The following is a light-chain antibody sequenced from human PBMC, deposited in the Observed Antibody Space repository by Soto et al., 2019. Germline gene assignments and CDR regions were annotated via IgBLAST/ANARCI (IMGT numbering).Light chain of an antibody. J-gene: IGLJ1*01. CDR3: GSWDSSLSAYI. V-gene: IGLV1-51*01. CDR2: DDN. CDR1: SSNIGGNS. Sequence: QSVLTQPPSVSAAPGQEVTISCSGSSSNIGGNSVSWYQQLPGTAPKLLIYDDNKRPSGIPDRFSGSKSGTSATLGITGFQTGDEADYYCGSWDSSLSAYIFGTGTKGHRP.